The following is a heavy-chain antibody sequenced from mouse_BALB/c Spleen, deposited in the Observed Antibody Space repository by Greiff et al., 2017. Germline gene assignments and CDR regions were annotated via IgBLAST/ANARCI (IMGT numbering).Heavy chain of an antibody. CDR3: ALEFAY. V-gene: IGHV5-6-5*01. CDR1: GFTFSSYA. D-gene: IGHD2-10*02. J-gene: IGHJ3*01. CDR2: ISSGGST. Sequence: EVQRVESGGGLVKPGGSLKLSCAASGFTFSSYAMSWVRQTPEKRLEWVASISSGGSTYYPDSVKGRFTISRDNARNILYLQMSSLRSEDTAMYYCALEFAYWGQGTLVTVSA.